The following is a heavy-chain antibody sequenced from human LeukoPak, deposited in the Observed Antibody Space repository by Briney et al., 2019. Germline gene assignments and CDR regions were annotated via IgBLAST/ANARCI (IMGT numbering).Heavy chain of an antibody. CDR2: IYYSGST. J-gene: IGHJ4*02. V-gene: IGHV4-39*01. Sequence: TSETLSLTCTVSGGSISSSSYYWGWIRQPPGKGLEWIGSIYYSGSTYYNPSLKSRVTIPVDTSKNQFSLKLSSVTAADTAVYYCARQSSYSGSYYDYWGQGTLVTVSS. CDR3: ARQSSYSGSYYDY. D-gene: IGHD1-26*01. CDR1: GGSISSSSYY.